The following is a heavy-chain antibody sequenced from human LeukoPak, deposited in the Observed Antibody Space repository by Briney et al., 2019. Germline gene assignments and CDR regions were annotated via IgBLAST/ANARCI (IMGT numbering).Heavy chain of an antibody. Sequence: SVKVSCKASGGTFSRYAISWVRQAPGQGLEWMGGIIPIFGTANYAQKFQGRVTITADESTSTAYMELSSLRSEDTAVYYCANPFSGSYYAFDIWGQGTMVTVSS. CDR2: IIPIFGTA. CDR3: ANPFSGSYYAFDI. CDR1: GGTFSRYA. V-gene: IGHV1-69*01. D-gene: IGHD1-26*01. J-gene: IGHJ3*02.